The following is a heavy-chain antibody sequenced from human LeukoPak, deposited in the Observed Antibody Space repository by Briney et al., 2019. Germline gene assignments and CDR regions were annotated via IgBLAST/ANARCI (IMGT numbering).Heavy chain of an antibody. V-gene: IGHV1-46*01. CDR3: AREPGGGYSYYMDV. Sequence: ASVKVSCKASGYTFTSYYMHWVRQAPGQGREGRGIINPSGGSTSYAQKFQGRVTMTTDMSTSTVYMELSSLRSEDTAVYYCAREPGGGYSYYMDVWGKGTTVTVSS. CDR2: INPSGGST. D-gene: IGHD2-2*03. J-gene: IGHJ6*03. CDR1: GYTFTSYY.